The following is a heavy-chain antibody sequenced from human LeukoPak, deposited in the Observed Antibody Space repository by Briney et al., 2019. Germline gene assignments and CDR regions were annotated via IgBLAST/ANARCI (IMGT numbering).Heavy chain of an antibody. V-gene: IGHV3-30-3*01. CDR1: GFTFSSYA. CDR2: ISYDGSNK. CDR3: ARVHQTKDLWFGELNR. D-gene: IGHD3-10*01. Sequence: PGRSLRLSCAASGFTFSSYAMHWVRQAPGKGLEWVAVISYDGSNKYYADSVKGRFTISRDNSKNTLYLQMNSLRAEDTAVYYCARVHQTKDLWFGELNRWGQGTLVTVSS. J-gene: IGHJ5*02.